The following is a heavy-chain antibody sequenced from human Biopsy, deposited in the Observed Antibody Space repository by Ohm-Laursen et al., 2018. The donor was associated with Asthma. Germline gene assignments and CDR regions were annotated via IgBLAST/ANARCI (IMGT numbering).Heavy chain of an antibody. V-gene: IGHV3-23*01. D-gene: IGHD6-13*01. CDR3: ARQPIAEPGTTFYYYYGMDV. CDR2: ITGSGGFT. Sequence: SLRLSRSASGFTFSNYVMSWVRQAPGKGLEWVSSITGSGGFTYYADSVKGRFTISRDSSKNTLFLQMDSLRAEDTAVYYCARQPIAEPGTTFYYYYGMDVWGQGTTVTVSS. J-gene: IGHJ6*02. CDR1: GFTFSNYV.